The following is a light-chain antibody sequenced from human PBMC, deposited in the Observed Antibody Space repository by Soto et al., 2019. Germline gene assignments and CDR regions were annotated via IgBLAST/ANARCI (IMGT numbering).Light chain of an antibody. V-gene: IGKV3-15*01. J-gene: IGKJ1*01. CDR1: QSLGGN. Sequence: EIVMTQSPATLAVSPGDTVTLSCRASQSLGGNLAWYQQKPGQAPRLFIFRASSRATGVPARFSASGSGTEFTLTISELQSEDFEVYYCQHSGDFRWTFGLGTKADIX. CDR2: RAS. CDR3: QHSGDFRWT.